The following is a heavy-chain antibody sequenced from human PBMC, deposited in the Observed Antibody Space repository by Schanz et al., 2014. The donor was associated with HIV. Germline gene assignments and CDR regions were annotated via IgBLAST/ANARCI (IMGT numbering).Heavy chain of an antibody. CDR1: GFTFTSYA. D-gene: IGHD3-9*01. CDR3: AKSSGWLYAHFDY. J-gene: IGHJ4*02. V-gene: IGHV3-23*01. CDR2: ISGGGTDT. Sequence: EVQLLESGGGLVQPGGSLRLSCADSGFTFTSYAMTWVRQAPGKGLEWVSAISGGGTDTYYAASVKGRFTISRDNSKNTLYLQMSSLRAEDTAVYYCAKSSGWLYAHFDYWGQGTLVTVSS.